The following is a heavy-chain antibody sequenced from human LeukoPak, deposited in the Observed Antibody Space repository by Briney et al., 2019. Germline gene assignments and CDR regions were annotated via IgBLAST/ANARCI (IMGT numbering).Heavy chain of an antibody. V-gene: IGHV1-18*01. CDR2: ISAYNGNT. J-gene: IGHJ3*02. CDR1: GYTFTSYG. Sequence: GASVKVSCKASGYTFTSYGISWVRQAPGQGLEWMGWISAYNGNTNYAQKLQGRVTMTTDTSTSTAYMELRSLRSDDTAVYYCARAIYYYDSSGYHDAFDIWGQGTMVTVSS. D-gene: IGHD3-22*01. CDR3: ARAIYYYDSSGYHDAFDI.